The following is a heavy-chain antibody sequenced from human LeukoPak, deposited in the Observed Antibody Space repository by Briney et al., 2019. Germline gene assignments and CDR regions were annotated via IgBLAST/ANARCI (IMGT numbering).Heavy chain of an antibody. CDR2: IYPGDSDN. CDR1: GYSFTSYW. V-gene: IGHV5-51*01. CDR3: ASGRLRRTRDAFDI. Sequence: RGESLKISCKGSGYSFTSYWIGWVRQMPGKGLEWMGIIYPGDSDNKYSPSFKGQVTISADKSISTAYLQWSSLKASDTAMYYCASGRLRRTRDAFDIWGQGTMVTVSS. D-gene: IGHD4-17*01. J-gene: IGHJ3*02.